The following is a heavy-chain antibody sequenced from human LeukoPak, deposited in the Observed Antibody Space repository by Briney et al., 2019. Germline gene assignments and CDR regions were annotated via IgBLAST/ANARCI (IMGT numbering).Heavy chain of an antibody. J-gene: IGHJ5*02. CDR2: IYTSGST. Sequence: PSETLSLTCTVSGGSISSYYWSWIRQPAGKGLEWIGRIYTSGSTNYNPSLKSRVTMSVDTSKNQFFLKLSSVTAADTAVYYCARDGVRGLTFNWFDPWGQGTLVTVSS. V-gene: IGHV4-4*07. CDR3: ARDGVRGLTFNWFDP. CDR1: GGSISSYY. D-gene: IGHD3-10*01.